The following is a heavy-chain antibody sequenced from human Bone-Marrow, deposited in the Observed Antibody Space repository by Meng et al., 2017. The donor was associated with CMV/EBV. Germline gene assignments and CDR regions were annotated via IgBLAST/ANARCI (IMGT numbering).Heavy chain of an antibody. CDR1: VFTFRRTC. D-gene: IGHD1-26*01. Sequence: FCDAFVFTFRRTCVPWVRQAPGKGLMWVSRIDSDGSSTPYADSVKGRFTVSRDNAKNTLYLQMNSLRAEDTAVYYCARDGGSYRFDYWGQGTLVTVSS. J-gene: IGHJ4*02. CDR3: ARDGGSYRFDY. CDR2: IDSDGSST. V-gene: IGHV3-74*01.